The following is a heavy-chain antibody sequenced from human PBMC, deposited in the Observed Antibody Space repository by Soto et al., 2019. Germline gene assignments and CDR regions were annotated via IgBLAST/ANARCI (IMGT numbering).Heavy chain of an antibody. CDR1: WFSLSTSGVG. V-gene: IGHV2-5*02. J-gene: IGHJ4*02. CDR3: AHRPPDRGYCISTGCQYFDY. Sequence: GSGPTLVNPPHTPTLTWPCSWFSLSTSGVGVGWIRQPPGKALEWLALIYWDDDKRYSPSLKSRLTITKDTSKNQVVLTMTNMDPVDTATYYCAHRPPDRGYCISTGCQYFDYWGQGTLVTVSS. CDR2: IYWDDDK. D-gene: IGHD2-2*01.